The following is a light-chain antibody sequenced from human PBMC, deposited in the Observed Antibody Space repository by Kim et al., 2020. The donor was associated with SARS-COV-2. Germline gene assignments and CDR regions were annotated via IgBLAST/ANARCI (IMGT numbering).Light chain of an antibody. Sequence: QSALTQPASVSGSPGQSITISCTGTSSDVGGYNYVSWYQQHPGKAPKLIYDVSNRPSGVSNRFSGSKSGNTASLTISGLQAEDEADYYCSSYTSSSTLGVYVFGTGTKVTVL. J-gene: IGLJ1*01. V-gene: IGLV2-14*03. CDR3: SSYTSSSTLGVYV. CDR2: DVS. CDR1: SSDVGGYNY.